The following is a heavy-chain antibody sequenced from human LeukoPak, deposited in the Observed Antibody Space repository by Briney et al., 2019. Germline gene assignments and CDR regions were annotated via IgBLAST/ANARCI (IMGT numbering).Heavy chain of an antibody. D-gene: IGHD6-19*01. CDR3: AGRGYSGWSYYYYYMDV. J-gene: IGHJ6*03. CDR1: GGTFSSYA. V-gene: IGHV1-69*13. CDR2: IIPIFGTA. Sequence: SVESSCKPSGGTFSSYAISWVRQAPGQGLEWMGGIIPIFGTANYAQKFQGRVTITSDESTSTAYMELSSLRSEDTAVYYCAGRGYSGWSYYYYYMDVWGKGTTVTVSS.